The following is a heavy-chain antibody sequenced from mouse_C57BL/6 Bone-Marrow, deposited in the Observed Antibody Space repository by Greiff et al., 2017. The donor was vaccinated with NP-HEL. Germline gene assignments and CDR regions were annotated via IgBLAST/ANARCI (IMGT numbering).Heavy chain of an antibody. CDR1: GYTFTSYW. Sequence: QVQLKQPGAELVKPGASVKMSCKASGYTFTSYWITWVKQRPGQGLEWIGDIYPGSGSTNYNEKFKSKATLTVDTSTSTAYMQPSSLTSEDSAVYYCATSGYYWGQGTTLTVSS. CDR2: IYPGSGST. D-gene: IGHD3-2*02. J-gene: IGHJ2*01. V-gene: IGHV1-55*01. CDR3: ATSGYY.